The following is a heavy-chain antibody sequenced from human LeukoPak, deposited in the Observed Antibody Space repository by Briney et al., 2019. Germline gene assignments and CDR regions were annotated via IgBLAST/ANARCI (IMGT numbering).Heavy chain of an antibody. CDR1: GYTFTGYY. CDR3: ARDVGGCSSTSCYNDYSNYYPTNWFDP. Sequence: ASVKVSCKASGYTFTGYYMRWVRQAPGQGLEWMGWINPNSGGTNYAQKFQGRVTMTRDTSISTAYMELSRLRSDDTAVYYCARDVGGCSSTSCYNDYSNYYPTNWFDPWGQGTLVTVSS. V-gene: IGHV1-2*02. J-gene: IGHJ5*02. CDR2: INPNSGGT. D-gene: IGHD2-2*01.